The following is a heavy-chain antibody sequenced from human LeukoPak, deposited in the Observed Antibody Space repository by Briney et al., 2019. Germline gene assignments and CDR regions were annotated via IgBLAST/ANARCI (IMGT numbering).Heavy chain of an antibody. Sequence: SVKVSCKASGGTFSSYAISWVRQAPGQGLEWMGRIIPIFGIANYAQKFQGRVTITADKSTSTVYMELSSLRSEDTAVYYCARSLRMDNWFDPWGQGTLVTVSS. CDR1: GGTFSSYA. J-gene: IGHJ5*02. CDR3: ARSLRMDNWFDP. CDR2: IIPIFGIA. D-gene: IGHD2-2*03. V-gene: IGHV1-69*04.